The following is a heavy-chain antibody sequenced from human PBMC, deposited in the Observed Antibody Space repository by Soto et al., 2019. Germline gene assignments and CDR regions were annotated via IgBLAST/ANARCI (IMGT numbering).Heavy chain of an antibody. J-gene: IGHJ5*02. CDR1: GFTFSKYA. V-gene: IGHV3-23*01. D-gene: IGHD3-10*01. Sequence: PGGSLRLSCAASGFTFSKYAMTWARQAPGKGLEWVSAISGSGGSTYYADSVKGRFTISRDNSKNTLYLQMNSLRAEDTAVYYCAKMVRGVIITKQGNWFDPWGQGTLVTVSS. CDR3: AKMVRGVIITKQGNWFDP. CDR2: ISGSGGST.